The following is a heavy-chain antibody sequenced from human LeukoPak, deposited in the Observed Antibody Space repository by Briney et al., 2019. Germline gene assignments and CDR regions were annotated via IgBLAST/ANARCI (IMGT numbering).Heavy chain of an antibody. CDR1: GFTFSSYP. V-gene: IGHV3-53*01. Sequence: PGGSLRLSCAASGFTFSSYPMHWVRQAPGKGLEWVSLIYSSGSTYYADSVKGRFTISRDNSKNTLYLQVNSLRAEDTAVYYCARRGDGGRSFDYWGQGTLVTVSS. CDR3: ARRGDGGRSFDY. J-gene: IGHJ4*02. CDR2: IYSSGST. D-gene: IGHD4-23*01.